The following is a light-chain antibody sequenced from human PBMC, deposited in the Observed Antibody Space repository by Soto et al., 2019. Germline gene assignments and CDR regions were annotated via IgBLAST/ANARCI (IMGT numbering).Light chain of an antibody. CDR2: KAS. Sequence: DIQMTQSPSTLSASVGDRVTITCRASQSISSWLAWYQQKPGKAPKVLIYKASNLESGVPSRFSGSGSGKEFTLTNSNLQPDDFATYYCQQYHSYSLPFGGGTKVE. CDR1: QSISSW. V-gene: IGKV1-5*03. J-gene: IGKJ4*01. CDR3: QQYHSYSLP.